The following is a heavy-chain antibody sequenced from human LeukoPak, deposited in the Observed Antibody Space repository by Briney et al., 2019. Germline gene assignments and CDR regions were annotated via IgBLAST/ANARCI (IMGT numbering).Heavy chain of an antibody. CDR1: GGSFSGYY. D-gene: IGHD3-22*01. V-gene: IGHV4-34*01. Sequence: SETLSLTCAVYGGSFSGYYWSWIRQPPGKGLEWIGEINHSGSTNYNPSLKSRVTISVDTSKNQFSLKLSSVTAADTAVYYCARARSLDSSGYSFDYWGQGTLVTVSS. CDR2: INHSGST. J-gene: IGHJ4*02. CDR3: ARARSLDSSGYSFDY.